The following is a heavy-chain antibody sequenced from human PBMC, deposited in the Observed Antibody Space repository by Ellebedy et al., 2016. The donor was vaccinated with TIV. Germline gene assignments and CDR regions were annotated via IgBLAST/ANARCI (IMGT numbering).Heavy chain of an antibody. V-gene: IGHV1-2*02. CDR3: ARISGWNSGGSHYFDY. D-gene: IGHD6-19*01. CDR1: GYPFIDYY. J-gene: IGHJ4*02. Sequence: ASVKVSCKSSGYPFIDYYMHWVRQAPGQGLEWMGWINPKSGDTNYAQKLQGRVTMTTDTSTSTAYMELRSLRSDDTAVYYCARISGWNSGGSHYFDYWGQGTLVTVSS. CDR2: INPKSGDT.